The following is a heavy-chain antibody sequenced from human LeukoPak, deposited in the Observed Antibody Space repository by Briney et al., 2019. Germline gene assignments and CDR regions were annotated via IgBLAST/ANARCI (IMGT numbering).Heavy chain of an antibody. CDR3: ARDRGSSSYTDY. D-gene: IGHD6-6*01. CDR2: ISSSDSTI. Sequence: GGSLRLSCAASGFTFSDYYMSWIRQAPGKGLEWVSYISSSDSTIYYADSVKGRLTISRDNAKNSLYLQMNSLRAEDTAVYYCARDRGSSSYTDYWGQGTLVTVSS. V-gene: IGHV3-11*01. CDR1: GFTFSDYY. J-gene: IGHJ4*02.